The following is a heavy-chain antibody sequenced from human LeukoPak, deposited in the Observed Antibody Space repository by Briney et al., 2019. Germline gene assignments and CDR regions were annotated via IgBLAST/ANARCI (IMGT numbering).Heavy chain of an antibody. Sequence: GGSLRLSCSASGFIFSNYGMYWVRQAPGKGLEFVSAISSDGDNTFYADSVKGRFTISRDNSKNTLYLQMNSLRAEDTAVYYCAKGAATTVVTVFNYWGQGTLATVSS. D-gene: IGHD4-23*01. CDR1: GFIFSNYG. CDR3: AKGAATTVVTVFNY. J-gene: IGHJ4*02. CDR2: ISSDGDNT. V-gene: IGHV3-64*04.